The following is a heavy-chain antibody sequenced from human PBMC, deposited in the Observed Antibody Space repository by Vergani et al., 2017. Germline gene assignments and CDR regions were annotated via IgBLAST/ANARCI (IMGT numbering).Heavy chain of an antibody. D-gene: IGHD4-17*01. CDR3: ARGGGTTVSYYYVDV. V-gene: IGHV4-31*03. CDR1: GGSISSDYYY. CDR2: IYYSGST. Sequence: QVQLQESGPGLVKPSQTLSLPCTVSGGSISSDYYYWSWIRQHPGKGLEWIGYIYYSGSTYYNPSLKSRVTISVDKSKNQFSLKLSFVTAADTAVYYCARGGGTTVSYYYVDVWGKGTTVTVSS. J-gene: IGHJ6*03.